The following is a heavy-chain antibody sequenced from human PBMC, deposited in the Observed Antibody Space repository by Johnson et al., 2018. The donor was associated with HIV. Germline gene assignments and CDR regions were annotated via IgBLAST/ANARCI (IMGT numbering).Heavy chain of an antibody. D-gene: IGHD6-19*01. J-gene: IGHJ3*02. CDR2: FYRNGGSI. Sequence: VQLVESGGGLVQPGRSLRLSCAASGFTLHDYDMSWVRQAPGKGLEWVSGFYRNGGSIGYAASVKGRFTISRDNSKNTLYLQMNSLRAEDTAVYYCARPSSGWYFDAFDIWGQGTMVTVSS. V-gene: IGHV3-20*04. CDR1: GFTLHDYD. CDR3: ARPSSGWYFDAFDI.